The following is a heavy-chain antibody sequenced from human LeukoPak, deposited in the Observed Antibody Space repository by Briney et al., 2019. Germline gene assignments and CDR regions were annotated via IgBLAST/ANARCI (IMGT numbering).Heavy chain of an antibody. CDR2: INADGGGT. CDR1: GYTFTSYY. J-gene: IGHJ4*02. CDR3: ARAAAAAHFDY. V-gene: IGHV1-2*02. Sequence: ASVKVSCEASGYTFTSYYMHWVRQAPGQGLEWMGWINADGGGTNYAQKFQGRVTLTRDTSITIAYMELSRLTSDDTAVYYCARAAAAAHFDYWGQGTLVTVSS. D-gene: IGHD6-13*01.